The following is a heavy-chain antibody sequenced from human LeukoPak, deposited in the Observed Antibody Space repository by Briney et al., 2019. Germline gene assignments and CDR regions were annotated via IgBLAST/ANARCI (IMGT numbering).Heavy chain of an antibody. CDR2: INHSGST. J-gene: IGHJ4*02. V-gene: IGHV4-34*01. Sequence: TSETLSLTCAVYGGSFSGYYWSWIRQPPGKGLEWIGEINHSGSTNYNPSLKSRVTISVGTSKNQFSLKLSSVTAADTAVYYCARGGYVPATQGDYWGQGTLVTVSS. CDR3: ARGGYVPATQGDY. D-gene: IGHD2-2*01. CDR1: GGSFSGYY.